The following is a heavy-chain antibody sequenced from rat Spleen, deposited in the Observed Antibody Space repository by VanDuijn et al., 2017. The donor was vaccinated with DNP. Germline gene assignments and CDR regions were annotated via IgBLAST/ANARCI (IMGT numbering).Heavy chain of an antibody. CDR2: ISYSGST. V-gene: IGHV3-1*01. D-gene: IGHD1-3*01. CDR3: ARSVRATSYYAMDA. CDR1: GYSITSNY. J-gene: IGHJ4*01. Sequence: EVQLQESGPGLVKPSQSLSLTCSVTGYSITSNYWGWIRKFPGNKMEWIGHISYSGSTSHNPSLKSRISITRDTSKNQLFLQVNSVTTEDTATYYCARSVRATSYYAMDAWGQGTSVTVSS.